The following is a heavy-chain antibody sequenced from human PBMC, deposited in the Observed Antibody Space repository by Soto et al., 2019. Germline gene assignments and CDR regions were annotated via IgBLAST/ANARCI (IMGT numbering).Heavy chain of an antibody. D-gene: IGHD6-19*01. J-gene: IGHJ4*02. Sequence: PSETPSLTCTVSGGSISDYYWSWIRQPPGKGLEWIGYIYYTGSTNYNPSLKSRVTISVDTSKNHFTLILSSVTAADTAVYYCARGRHWLDYWGPGFLVTVSS. CDR3: ARGRHWLDY. CDR2: IYYTGST. V-gene: IGHV4-59*01. CDR1: GGSISDYY.